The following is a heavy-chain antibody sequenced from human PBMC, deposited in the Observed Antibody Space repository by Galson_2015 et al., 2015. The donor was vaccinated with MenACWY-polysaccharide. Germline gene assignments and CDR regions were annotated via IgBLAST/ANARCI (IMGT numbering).Heavy chain of an antibody. V-gene: IGHV3-23*01. J-gene: IGHJ4*02. D-gene: IGHD3-16*01. CDR1: GFNFSIYV. CDR3: VKGGRADN. CDR2: ISSGSDTA. Sequence: LRLSCAASGFNFSIYVMTWVRQAPGKGLEWVSAISSGSDTAYYTDSVKGRFTISRDNSKDTLHLQMDSLRAEDTAVYYCVKGGRADNWGQGTLVTVSS.